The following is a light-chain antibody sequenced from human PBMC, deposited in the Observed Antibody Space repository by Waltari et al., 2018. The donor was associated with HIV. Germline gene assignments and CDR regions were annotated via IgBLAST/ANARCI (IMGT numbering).Light chain of an antibody. CDR3: ASWEDSLNGRV. V-gene: IGLV1-44*01. J-gene: IGLJ3*02. CDR2: GSN. CDR1: SSNIGSNP. Sequence: QSVLTQPPSASGTPGQRVTISCSGSSSNIGSNPVNWYQQPPGTAPKPLIYGSNHRPSGVPGRYSGSKSGTYASLAISGLQSEDEADDYCASWEDSLNGRVFGGGTKLTVL.